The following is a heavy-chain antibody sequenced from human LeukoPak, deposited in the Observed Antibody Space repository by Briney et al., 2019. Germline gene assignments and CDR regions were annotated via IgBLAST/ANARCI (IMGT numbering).Heavy chain of an antibody. CDR2: IWYDGSNK. J-gene: IGHJ3*02. V-gene: IGHV3-33*06. CDR3: AKGETVLRFLEWLPGAFDI. CDR1: GFTFSSYG. D-gene: IGHD3-3*01. Sequence: GRSLRLSCAASGFTFSSYGMHWVRQAPGKGLEWVAVIWYDGSNKYYADSVKGRFTISRDNSKNTLYLQMNSLRAEDTAVYYCAKGETVLRFLEWLPGAFDIWGQGTMVTVSS.